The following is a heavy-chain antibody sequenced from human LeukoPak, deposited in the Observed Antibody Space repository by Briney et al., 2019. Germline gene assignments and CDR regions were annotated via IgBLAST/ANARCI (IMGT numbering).Heavy chain of an antibody. V-gene: IGHV4-30-4*08. D-gene: IGHD4-11*01. J-gene: IGHJ4*02. CDR1: GGSISSGDYY. CDR2: IYYSGST. CDR3: APEVTETTVTTGGY. Sequence: SETLSLTCTVSGGSISSGDYYWSWIRQPPGKGLEWIGYIYYSGSTYYNPSLKSRVTISVDTSKNQFSLKLSSVTAADTAVYYCAPEVTETTVTTGGYWGQGTLVTVSS.